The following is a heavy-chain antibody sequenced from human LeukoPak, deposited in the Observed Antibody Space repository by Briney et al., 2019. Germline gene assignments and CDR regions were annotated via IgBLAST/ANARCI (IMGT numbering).Heavy chain of an antibody. Sequence: SETLSLTCTVSGGSMSRYYRSWIRQPPGKGLEWIGYIYYSGSTNYNPSLKSRVTISVDASENQFSLKLSSVTAADTAVYYCARAVTAYWYFDLWGRGALVTVSS. J-gene: IGHJ2*01. D-gene: IGHD2-21*02. CDR1: GGSMSRYY. V-gene: IGHV4-59*01. CDR2: IYYSGST. CDR3: ARAVTAYWYFDL.